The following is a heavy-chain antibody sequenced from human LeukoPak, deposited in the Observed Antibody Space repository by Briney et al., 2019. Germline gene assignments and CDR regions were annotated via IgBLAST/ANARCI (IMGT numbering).Heavy chain of an antibody. Sequence: SETLSLTCAVSGYSISSGYYWGWIRQPPGKGLEWIGSIYHSGSTYYNPSLKSRVTISVDTSKNQFSLKLSSVTAADTAVYYCARCESSSDAFDILGQGTMVTVSS. CDR3: ARCESSSDAFDI. D-gene: IGHD6-6*01. J-gene: IGHJ3*02. CDR2: IYHSGST. V-gene: IGHV4-38-2*01. CDR1: GYSISSGYY.